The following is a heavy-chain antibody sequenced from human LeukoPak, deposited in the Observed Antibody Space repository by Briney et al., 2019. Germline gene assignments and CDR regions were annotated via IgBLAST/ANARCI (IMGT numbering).Heavy chain of an antibody. J-gene: IGHJ4*02. CDR1: GGSISSYY. Sequence: SETLSLTCTVSGGSISSYYWSWIRQPAGKGLEWIGRIYSSGSSNYNPSLKGRVTMSVDTSKNQFSLKLTSVTAADTAVYYCARGAPPQNWGQGTLVTVSS. CDR3: ARGAPPQN. V-gene: IGHV4-4*07. CDR2: IYSSGSS.